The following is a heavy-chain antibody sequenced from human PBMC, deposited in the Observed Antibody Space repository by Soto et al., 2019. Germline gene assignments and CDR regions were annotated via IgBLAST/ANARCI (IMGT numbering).Heavy chain of an antibody. CDR1: GFTVSSNY. CDR2: IYTGGTT. V-gene: IGHV3-53*01. Sequence: LRLSCAASGFTVSSNYMGWVRQAPGQGLEGVAVIYTGGTTYDTDSVKGRFTISRDNSKNTLYLQMNRLRAEDTAVYYCASFRDHYYDPSGHYFPHWGPGTMVTVSS. CDR3: ASFRDHYYDPSGHYFPH. D-gene: IGHD3-22*01. J-gene: IGHJ3*01.